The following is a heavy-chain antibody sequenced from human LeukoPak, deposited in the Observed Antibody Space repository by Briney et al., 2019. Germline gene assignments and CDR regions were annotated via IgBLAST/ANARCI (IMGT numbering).Heavy chain of an antibody. CDR2: IYHSGST. J-gene: IGHJ4*02. CDR1: GGSIISGGYY. D-gene: IGHD5-24*01. Sequence: SQTLSLTCTVSGGSIISGGYYWSWIRQPPGKGLEWIGYIYHSGSTYYNPSLKSRVTISVDRSKNQFSLKLSSVTAADTAVYYCAREGGDGYNVDYWGQGTLVTVSS. V-gene: IGHV4-30-2*01. CDR3: AREGGDGYNVDY.